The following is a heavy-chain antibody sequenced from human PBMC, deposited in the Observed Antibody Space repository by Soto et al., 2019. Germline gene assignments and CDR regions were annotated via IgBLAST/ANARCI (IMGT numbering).Heavy chain of an antibody. CDR2: VSGDGGSA. Sequence: GGSLRLSCAASGLSFNNYAMSWGRQAPGKGLEWVSGVSGDGGSAYYADSVKGRFTISRDNSKNTLYLKMNSLRAEDTAVYYCAKYVTAIFGVVLYFDCSGQRTLVTVSS. CDR1: GLSFNNYA. J-gene: IGHJ4*02. CDR3: AKYVTAIFGVVLYFDC. V-gene: IGHV3-23*01. D-gene: IGHD3-3*01.